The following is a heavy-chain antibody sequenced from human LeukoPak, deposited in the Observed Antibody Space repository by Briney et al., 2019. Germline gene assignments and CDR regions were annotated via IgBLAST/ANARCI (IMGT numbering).Heavy chain of an antibody. J-gene: IGHJ4*02. CDR2: IYNSGST. Sequence: NSSETLSLTCVVSGGSISRGSYYWNWIRQPAGKGLEWMGRIYNSGSTNYNPSLKSRVTISVDTSRNQLSLQLTSVTAADTAVYYCARQTFGVLYFDSWGQGTLVIVSS. CDR1: GGSISRGSYY. D-gene: IGHD3-10*01. CDR3: ARQTFGVLYFDS. V-gene: IGHV4-61*02.